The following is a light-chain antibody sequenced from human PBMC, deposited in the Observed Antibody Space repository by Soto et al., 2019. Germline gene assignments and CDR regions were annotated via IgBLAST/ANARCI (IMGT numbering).Light chain of an antibody. CDR1: QSVTSSY. J-gene: IGKJ3*01. V-gene: IGKV3-20*01. CDR2: GAS. Sequence: EIVLTHSPGTLSLSPGERATLTCRASQSVTSSYLAWYQQKPGQAPRLLMYGASNRATGIPDRFSGSGSGTDFTLTISRLEPEDFAVYYCHQYGSSPLTFGPGTKVDIK. CDR3: HQYGSSPLT.